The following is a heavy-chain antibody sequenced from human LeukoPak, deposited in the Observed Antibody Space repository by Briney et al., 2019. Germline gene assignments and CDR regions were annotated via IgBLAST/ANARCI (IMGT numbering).Heavy chain of an antibody. D-gene: IGHD2-15*01. CDR3: ARTYCIGSSCPGVFEY. Sequence: PGGSLRLSCAASGFTFSSYSMNWIRQAPGKGLEWVSVISDSGGRTYSAASVKGRFTISRDNSKDTLYLQMNSLRAEDTAVYYCARTYCIGSSCPGVFEYWGQGTLVTVSS. CDR2: ISDSGGRT. J-gene: IGHJ4*02. CDR1: GFTFSSYS. V-gene: IGHV3-23*01.